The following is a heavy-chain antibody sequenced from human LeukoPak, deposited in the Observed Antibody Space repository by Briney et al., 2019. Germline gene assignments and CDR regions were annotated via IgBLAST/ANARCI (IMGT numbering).Heavy chain of an antibody. D-gene: IGHD6-19*01. CDR1: GYSFTAYW. V-gene: IGHV5-51*03. CDR2: IYPGDSDI. CDR3: AASRLAVRGAFDI. Sequence: GESLKISCKGSGYSFTAYWIGWVGQMPGKGLEWMGLIYPGDSDIRYSPSFQGQVTISADKSIRTAYLRWSSLKASDTAMYYCAASRLAVRGAFDIWGQGTMVTV. J-gene: IGHJ3*02.